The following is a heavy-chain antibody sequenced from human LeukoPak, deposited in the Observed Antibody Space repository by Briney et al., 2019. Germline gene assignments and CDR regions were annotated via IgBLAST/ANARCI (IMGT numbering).Heavy chain of an antibody. V-gene: IGHV1-69*05. CDR3: ARTGDYVWGSYRLLDY. J-gene: IGHJ4*02. D-gene: IGHD3-16*02. CDR1: GGTFSSYA. Sequence: SVKLSCKASGGTFSSYAISWVRQAPGQGPEWMGRIIPIFGTANYAQKFQGRVTITTEESTSTAYMELSSLRPEDTAVYYCARTGDYVWGSYRLLDYWAQGTLDTVSS. CDR2: IIPIFGTA.